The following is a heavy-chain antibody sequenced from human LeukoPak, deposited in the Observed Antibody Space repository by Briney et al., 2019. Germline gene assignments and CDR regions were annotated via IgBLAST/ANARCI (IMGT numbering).Heavy chain of an antibody. D-gene: IGHD2-21*01. J-gene: IGHJ3*02. CDR3: PRDSPEQLFYQPRDAFDI. CDR2: ISGSGSTI. Sequence: PGGSLRLSCAASGFTFSDYYMSWIRQAPGKGLEWVSYISGSGSTIYYADSVKGRFTISRDNAKNSLYLQMISLRAEDTAVYYCPRDSPEQLFYQPRDAFDIWGQGTMVTVSS. V-gene: IGHV3-11*01. CDR1: GFTFSDYY.